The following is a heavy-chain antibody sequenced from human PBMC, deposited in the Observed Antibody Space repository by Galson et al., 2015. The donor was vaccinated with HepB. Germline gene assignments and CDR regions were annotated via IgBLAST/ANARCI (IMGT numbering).Heavy chain of an antibody. J-gene: IGHJ4*02. Sequence: SLRLSCAASGFTFSSYAMHWVRQTPGKGLECASFITYDGNNKYYADSVKGRFTISRDNAKNTLYLQMNSLRAEDTAVYYCARAFGSGWFIDYCGQGTLVTVSS. CDR1: GFTFSSYA. D-gene: IGHD6-19*01. V-gene: IGHV3-30-3*01. CDR2: ITYDGNNK. CDR3: ARAFGSGWFIDY.